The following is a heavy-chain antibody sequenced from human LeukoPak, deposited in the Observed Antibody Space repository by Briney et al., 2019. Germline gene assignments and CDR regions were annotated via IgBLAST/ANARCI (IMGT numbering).Heavy chain of an antibody. CDR1: GFNLNDYY. V-gene: IGHV3-11*01. CDR3: AKSNGYFEY. D-gene: IGHD3-22*01. CDR2: ISSSSTTI. J-gene: IGHJ4*02. Sequence: GGSLRLSCVGSGFNLNDYYMAWIRQTPGKGLEWVSYISSSSTTIYYADSVKGRFTISRDNSKNTLYLQMNSLRVEDTAVYYCAKSNGYFEYWGQGTLVPVSS.